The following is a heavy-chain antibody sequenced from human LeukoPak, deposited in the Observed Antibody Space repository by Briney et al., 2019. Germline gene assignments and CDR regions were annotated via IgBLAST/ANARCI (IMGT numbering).Heavy chain of an antibody. J-gene: IGHJ4*02. V-gene: IGHV4-31*03. CDR1: GGSISSGGYS. Sequence: SETLSLTCTVSGGSISSGGYSLSWIRQHPGKGLEWIGYIYYSGSTYYNPSIKSRVTISVDTSKNQFSLKLSSVTAADTAVYYCARASPSLAADYWGQGTLVTVSS. CDR3: ARASPSLAADY. D-gene: IGHD2-15*01. CDR2: IYYSGST.